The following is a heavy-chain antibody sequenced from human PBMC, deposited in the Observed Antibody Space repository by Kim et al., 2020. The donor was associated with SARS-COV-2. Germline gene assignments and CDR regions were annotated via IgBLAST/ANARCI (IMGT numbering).Heavy chain of an antibody. CDR2: IFPLFGKP. J-gene: IGHJ6*02. CDR3: AIGYCGAGSCFIRGIYAMDV. D-gene: IGHD2-15*01. Sequence: SVKVSCKTSGGTFTNQAITWVRQAPGQGLEWMGGIFPLFGKPNYAHNFQGRVTITADESTATTYMELNTLSSVDTAVYYCAIGYCGAGSCFIRGIYAMDVWGQGTTVTVSS. V-gene: IGHV1-69*13. CDR1: GGTFTNQA.